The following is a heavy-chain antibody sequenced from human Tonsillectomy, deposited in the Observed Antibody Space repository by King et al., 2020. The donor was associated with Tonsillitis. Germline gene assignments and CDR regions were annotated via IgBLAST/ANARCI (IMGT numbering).Heavy chain of an antibody. CDR3: ATDRDFWSPPGMDV. CDR1: GFTFSSYA. Sequence: VQLVESGGGLIQPGGSLRLSCAASGFTFSSYAMSWVRQAPGKGLEWVSGISGSGSSTYYADSVKGRFAISRDNSKHTLYLQMNSMRADDTAVSYCATDRDFWSPPGMDVWGQGTTVTVSS. CDR2: ISGSGSST. V-gene: IGHV3-23*04. D-gene: IGHD3-3*01. J-gene: IGHJ6*02.